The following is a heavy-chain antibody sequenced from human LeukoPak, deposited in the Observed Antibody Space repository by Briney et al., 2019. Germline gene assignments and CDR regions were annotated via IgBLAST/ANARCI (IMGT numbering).Heavy chain of an antibody. CDR3: TRDAAASFDY. Sequence: GGSLRLSCAASGFTVGSNYMSWVRQAPGKGLEWVGVIWYDGSNKYYADSVQGRFTISRDNSKNMLYLQMDSLRVEDTAVYYCTRDAAASFDYWGQGTLVTVSS. CDR2: IWYDGSNK. J-gene: IGHJ4*02. D-gene: IGHD6-25*01. V-gene: IGHV3-33*08. CDR1: GFTVGSNY.